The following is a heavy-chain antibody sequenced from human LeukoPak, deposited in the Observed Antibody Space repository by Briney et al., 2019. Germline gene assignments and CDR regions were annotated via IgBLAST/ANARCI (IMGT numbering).Heavy chain of an antibody. J-gene: IGHJ5*02. V-gene: IGHV4-39*07. CDR2: IYYSGST. CDR3: AATWIQRWLLHWFDP. CDR1: GGSISSSSYY. D-gene: IGHD5-18*01. Sequence: SETLSLTCTVSGGSISSSSYYWGWLRQPPGKGLEWIGSIYYSGSTYYNPSLKSRVTISVDTSKNSFSLKLSSVTAADTAVYYCAATWIQRWLLHWFDPWGQGTLVTVSS.